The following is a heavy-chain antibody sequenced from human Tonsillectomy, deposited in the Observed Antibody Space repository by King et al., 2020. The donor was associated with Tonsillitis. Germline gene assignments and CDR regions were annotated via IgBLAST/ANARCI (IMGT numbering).Heavy chain of an antibody. CDR2: IYYTGST. CDR3: ARLFRPYYFDY. V-gene: IGHV4-31*03. D-gene: IGHD3-10*02. CDR1: GGSVSSDGYY. J-gene: IGHJ4*02. Sequence: QLQESGPGLVRPSQTLSLTCTVSGGSVSSDGYYWSWIRQHPGTGLEWIGYIYYTGSTYYNPSLRSRVIVSVDTSKNQFSLKLSSVTAADTAVYYCARLFRPYYFDYWGQGTLVTVSS.